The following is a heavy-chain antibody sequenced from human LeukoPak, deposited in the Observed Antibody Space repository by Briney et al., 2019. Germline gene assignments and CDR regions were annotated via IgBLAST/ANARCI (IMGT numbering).Heavy chain of an antibody. D-gene: IGHD4-17*01. J-gene: IGHJ4*02. CDR2: INPSGGST. CDR1: GYTFTSYY. V-gene: IGHV1-46*01. CDR3: ARDGAHDYGDYATYY. Sequence: ASVKVSCKASGYTFTSYYMHWVRQAPGQGLEWMGIINPSGGSTSYAQKFQGRVTMTRDTSTSTVYMELSSLRSEDTAVYYCARDGAHDYGDYATYYWGQGTLVTVSS.